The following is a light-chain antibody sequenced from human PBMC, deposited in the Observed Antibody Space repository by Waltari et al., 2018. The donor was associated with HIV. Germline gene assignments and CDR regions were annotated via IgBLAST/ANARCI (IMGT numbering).Light chain of an antibody. CDR3: CSYAGSSTPV. V-gene: IGLV2-23*02. J-gene: IGLJ2*01. CDR2: EVS. Sequence: QSALTQPASVSGSPGQAITISCTGTSSDVGIYNLVSWYQQHPGKVPKLMIYEVSKRPSGVSNRFSGSKSGNTASLTISGLQAEDEADYYCCSYAGSSTPVFGGGTKLTVL. CDR1: SSDVGIYNL.